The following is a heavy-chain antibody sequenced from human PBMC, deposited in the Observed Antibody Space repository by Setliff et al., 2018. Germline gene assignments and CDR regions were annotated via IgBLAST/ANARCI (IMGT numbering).Heavy chain of an antibody. CDR1: GFTFSSYA. D-gene: IGHD3-16*01. V-gene: IGHV3-23*01. Sequence: LRLSCAASGFTFSSYAMNWVRQAPGKGLEWVSAFSYSGGDTYYADSVKGRFTISRDNSKNTLYLQMNNLKADDTAVYYCAKSANRVQIWFGDYMDVWGKGTTVTVSS. J-gene: IGHJ6*03. CDR2: FSYSGGDT. CDR3: AKSANRVQIWFGDYMDV.